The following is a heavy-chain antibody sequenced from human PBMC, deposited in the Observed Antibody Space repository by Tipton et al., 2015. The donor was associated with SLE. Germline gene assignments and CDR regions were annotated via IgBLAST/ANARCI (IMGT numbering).Heavy chain of an antibody. CDR1: GFAFSSCG. CDR2: IWNDGHAQ. D-gene: IGHD3-3*01. CDR3: TKGEFWNGVGEYFYQ. J-gene: IGHJ1*01. V-gene: IGHV3-33*08. Sequence: SLRLSCAASGFAFSSCGMYWVRQAPGKGLEWVAIIWNDGHAQYYADSVRGRFTISRDNPKSTLYLQMNSLRTEDTAVYFCTKGEFWNGVGEYFYQWGQGTLVSVSS.